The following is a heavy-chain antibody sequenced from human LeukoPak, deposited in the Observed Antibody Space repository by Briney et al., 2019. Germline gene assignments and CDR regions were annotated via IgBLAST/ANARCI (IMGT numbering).Heavy chain of an antibody. CDR2: ISSSSITI. V-gene: IGHV3-48*01. J-gene: IGHJ4*02. CDR3: ASRPSGSYARFDS. CDR1: GLTFSSYS. Sequence: GGSLRLSCAASGLTFSSYSMNWVRQAPGKGLEWVSYISSSSITIYYADSVKGRFTISRDNAKNSLYLQMNSLRAEDTAVYYCASRPSGSYARFDSWGQGTLVTVSS. D-gene: IGHD1-26*01.